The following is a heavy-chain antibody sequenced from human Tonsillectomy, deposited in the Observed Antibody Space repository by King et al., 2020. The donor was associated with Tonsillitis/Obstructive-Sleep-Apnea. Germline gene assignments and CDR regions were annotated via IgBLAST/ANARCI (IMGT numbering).Heavy chain of an antibody. CDR2: ISGSGGST. CDR3: AKDGCSSGSCFSPWYDY. D-gene: IGHD2-15*01. Sequence: VQLVESGGGLVQPGGSLRLSCAASGFSFSTYAMSWVRQAPGKGLEWVSAISGSGGSTYYTDSLWGRFIISRDNSRNTLYRQMNSLRAGDTAVYFCAKDGCSSGSCFSPWYDYWGQGTLVAVSS. V-gene: IGHV3-23*04. CDR1: GFSFSTYA. J-gene: IGHJ4*02.